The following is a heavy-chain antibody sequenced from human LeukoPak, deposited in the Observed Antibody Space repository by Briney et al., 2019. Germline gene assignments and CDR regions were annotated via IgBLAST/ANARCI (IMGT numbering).Heavy chain of an antibody. J-gene: IGHJ4*02. CDR1: GGSISSGGYS. Sequence: SQTLSLTCAVSGGSISSGGYSWSWIRQPPGKGLEWIGYIYHSGSTYYNPSLKSRATISVDRSKNQFSLKLSSVTAADTAVYYCASERGFGEFDYWGQGTLVTVSS. CDR3: ASERGFGEFDY. D-gene: IGHD3-10*01. V-gene: IGHV4-30-2*01. CDR2: IYHSGST.